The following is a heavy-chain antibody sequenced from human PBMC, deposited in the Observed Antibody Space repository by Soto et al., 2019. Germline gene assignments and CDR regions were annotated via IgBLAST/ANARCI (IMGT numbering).Heavy chain of an antibody. D-gene: IGHD2-2*02. CDR1: GFTFSSYA. CDR2: ISYDGSNK. Sequence: GGSLRLSCAASGFTFSSYAMHWVRQAPGKGLEWVAVISYDGSNKYYADSVKGRFTISRDNSKNTLYLQMNSLRAEDTAVYYCARWDLYPNYLPQLFDLWGQGTLVIGSS. CDR3: ARWDLYPNYLPQLFDL. V-gene: IGHV3-30-3*01. J-gene: IGHJ4*02.